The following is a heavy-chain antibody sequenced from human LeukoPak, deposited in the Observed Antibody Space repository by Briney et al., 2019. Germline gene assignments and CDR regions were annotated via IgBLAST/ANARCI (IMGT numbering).Heavy chain of an antibody. D-gene: IGHD3-10*01. J-gene: IGHJ4*02. CDR1: GGSFSGYY. CDR3: ARVVRGLDY. CDR2: INHSGST. V-gene: IGHV4-34*01. Sequence: SETLSLTCAVYGGSFSGYYWSWIRQPPGKGLEWIGEINHSGSTNYNPSLKSRVTISVDTSKNRFSLKLGSVTAADTAVYYCARVVRGLDYWGQGTLVTVSS.